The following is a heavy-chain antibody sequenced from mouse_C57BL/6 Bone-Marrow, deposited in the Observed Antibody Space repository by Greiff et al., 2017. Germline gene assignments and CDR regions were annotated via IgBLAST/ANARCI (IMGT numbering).Heavy chain of an antibody. Sequence: VQLQQPGAELVKPGASVKLSCKASGYTFTSYWMHWVKQRPGRGLEWIGRIEPNSGGTKYNEKFKSKATLTVDKPSSTAYMQLSSLTSEDSAVYYCARRELDYFDVWGTGTTVTVSS. V-gene: IGHV1-72*01. CDR2: IEPNSGGT. J-gene: IGHJ1*03. CDR3: ARRELDYFDV. CDR1: GYTFTSYW.